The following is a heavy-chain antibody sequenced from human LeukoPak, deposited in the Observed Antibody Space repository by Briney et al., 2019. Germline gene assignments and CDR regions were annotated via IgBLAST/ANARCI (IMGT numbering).Heavy chain of an antibody. Sequence: SETLSLTCTVSGGSISSYYWSWIRQPPGKGLEWIGYIYYSGSTNYNPSLKSRVTISVDTSKNQFSLKLSSVTAADTAVYYCAGRSQTVIASGAFDIWGQGTMVTVSS. CDR3: AGRSQTVIASGAFDI. V-gene: IGHV4-59*08. D-gene: IGHD3-10*01. CDR2: IYYSGST. CDR1: GGSISSYY. J-gene: IGHJ3*02.